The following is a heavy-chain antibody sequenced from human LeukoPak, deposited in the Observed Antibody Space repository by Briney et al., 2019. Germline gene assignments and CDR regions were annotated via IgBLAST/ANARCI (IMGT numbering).Heavy chain of an antibody. CDR3: ARTDYGPYYYYYYMDV. V-gene: IGHV1-8*03. Sequence: GASVKVSCKASGYTFTGYYMHWVRQAPGQGLEWMGWMNPNSGNTGYAQKFQGRVTITRNTSISTAYMELSSLRSEDTAVYYCARTDYGPYYYYYYMDVWGKGTTVTVSS. J-gene: IGHJ6*03. D-gene: IGHD3-16*01. CDR1: GYTFTGYY. CDR2: MNPNSGNT.